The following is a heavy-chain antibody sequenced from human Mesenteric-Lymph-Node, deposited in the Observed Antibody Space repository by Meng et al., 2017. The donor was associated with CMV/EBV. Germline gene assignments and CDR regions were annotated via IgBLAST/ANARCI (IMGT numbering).Heavy chain of an antibody. CDR3: ARGSDIPVNNY. D-gene: IGHD2-15*01. Sequence: QVLLQQWVAGLLKPSATLSLTCAVYGGSFSGYYWSWIRQPPGKGLEWIGEINHSGVPNYNPSLKSRVTISLDRSKNQFSLKLSSVTAEDTAVYYCARGSDIPVNNYWGQGTLVTVSS. V-gene: IGHV4-34*01. CDR1: GGSFSGYY. CDR2: INHSGVP. J-gene: IGHJ4*02.